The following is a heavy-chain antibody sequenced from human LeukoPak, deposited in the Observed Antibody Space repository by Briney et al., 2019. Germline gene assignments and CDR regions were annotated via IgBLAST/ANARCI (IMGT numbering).Heavy chain of an antibody. CDR1: GFTLSKYW. CDR3: AKDMDWFDP. J-gene: IGHJ5*02. Sequence: GGSLRLSCAASGFTLSKYWMHWVRQASGKGMEWVARINPEENTINYADSVKGRFTISRGNAENTVFLQMNSLGAEDTAVYYCAKDMDWFDPWGQGTLVTVSS. V-gene: IGHV3-74*01. D-gene: IGHD3-10*01. CDR2: INPEENTI.